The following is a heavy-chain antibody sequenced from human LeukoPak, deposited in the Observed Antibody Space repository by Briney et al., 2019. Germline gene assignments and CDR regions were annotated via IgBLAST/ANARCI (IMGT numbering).Heavy chain of an antibody. CDR3: ARFVLIAVEPYYYYGMDV. Sequence: ASVKVSCKASGHTFTSYDINWVRQATGQGLEWMGWMNPNSGNTGYAQKFQGRVTMTRNTSISTAYMELSSLRSGDTAVYYCARFVLIAVEPYYYYGMDVWGQGTTVTVSS. D-gene: IGHD6-19*01. CDR1: GHTFTSYD. CDR2: MNPNSGNT. J-gene: IGHJ6*02. V-gene: IGHV1-8*01.